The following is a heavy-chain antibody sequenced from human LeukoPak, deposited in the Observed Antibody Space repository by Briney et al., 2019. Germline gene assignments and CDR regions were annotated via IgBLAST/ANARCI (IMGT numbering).Heavy chain of an antibody. J-gene: IGHJ6*03. Sequence: GASVKVSCKASGYSFTGYYMHWVRQAPGQGLEWMGWISAYNGNTNYAQKLQGRVTMTTDTSTSTAYMELRSLRSDDTAVYYCARGPPLRYFDWLSHYYYYMDVWGKGTTVTVSS. CDR1: GYSFTGYY. D-gene: IGHD3-9*01. V-gene: IGHV1-18*04. CDR2: ISAYNGNT. CDR3: ARGPPLRYFDWLSHYYYYMDV.